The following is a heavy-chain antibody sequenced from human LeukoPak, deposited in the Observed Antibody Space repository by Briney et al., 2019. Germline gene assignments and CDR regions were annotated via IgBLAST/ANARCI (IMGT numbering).Heavy chain of an antibody. CDR1: GFTVSSNY. CDR3: TRVAGSGSVD. J-gene: IGHJ4*02. V-gene: IGHV3-74*01. D-gene: IGHD1-26*01. Sequence: GGSLRLSCAASGFTVSSNYMSWVRQAPGKGLVWVSRINSDASTTSYADSVKGRFTISRDNAKNTLHLQMNSLRAEDTAVYYCTRVAGSGSVDWGQGTLVTVSS. CDR2: INSDASTT.